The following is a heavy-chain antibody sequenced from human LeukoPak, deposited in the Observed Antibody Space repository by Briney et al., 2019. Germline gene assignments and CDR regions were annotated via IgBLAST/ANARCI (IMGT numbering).Heavy chain of an antibody. Sequence: PGGSQRLSCAASGFTFSGYAMSWVRQAPGKGLEWVSAISGSGGSTYYADSVKGRFTISRDNSKNTLYLQMNSLRAEDTAVYYCAKDYYGSGSYFPHDAFDIWGQGTMVTVSS. V-gene: IGHV3-23*01. CDR2: ISGSGGST. CDR3: AKDYYGSGSYFPHDAFDI. CDR1: GFTFSGYA. D-gene: IGHD3-10*01. J-gene: IGHJ3*02.